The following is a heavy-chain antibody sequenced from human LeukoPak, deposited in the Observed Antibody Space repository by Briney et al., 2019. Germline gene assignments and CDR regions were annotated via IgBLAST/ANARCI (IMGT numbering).Heavy chain of an antibody. CDR3: AKDLPWLVRDPYNRLDP. CDR2: ISGSGGSI. Sequence: PGGSLRLSCAASGFTFSSYAMSWVRQAAGNGLDWVSAISGSGGSIYYADSVKGRFTISRDNSKNTLYLQMNSLRAEDTAVYYCAKDLPWLVRDPYNRLDPWGQGTLVTVSS. D-gene: IGHD6-19*01. V-gene: IGHV3-23*01. CDR1: GFTFSSYA. J-gene: IGHJ5*02.